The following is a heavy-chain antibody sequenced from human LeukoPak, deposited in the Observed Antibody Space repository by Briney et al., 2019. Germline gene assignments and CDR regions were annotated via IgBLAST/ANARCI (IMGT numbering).Heavy chain of an antibody. CDR1: GGSISSYY. V-gene: IGHV4-59*01. CDR2: IYYSGST. J-gene: IGHJ5*02. D-gene: IGHD2-2*02. Sequence: PSETLSLTCTVSGGSISSYYWSWIRQPPGKGLEWIGYIYYSGSTNYNPSLKSRVTISVDTSKNQFSLKLSSVTAADTAVYYCARGEAFCSSTSCSTMFDPWGQGTLVTVSS. CDR3: ARGEAFCSSTSCSTMFDP.